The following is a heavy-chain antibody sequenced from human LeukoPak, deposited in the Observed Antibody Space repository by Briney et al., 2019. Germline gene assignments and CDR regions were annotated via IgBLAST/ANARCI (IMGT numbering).Heavy chain of an antibody. V-gene: IGHV3-48*01. D-gene: IGHD6-6*01. J-gene: IGHJ6*03. CDR3: ARGRGSSLSYYYMDV. CDR1: GFTFRGYS. CDR2: IGSSTM. Sequence: GGSLRLSCAASGFTFRGYSMNWIRQAPGKGLEWVSYIGSSTMYYADSVKGRFTISRDNAKNSLYLQMNSLRAEDTAVYHCARGRGSSLSYYYMDVWGKGTTVTVSS.